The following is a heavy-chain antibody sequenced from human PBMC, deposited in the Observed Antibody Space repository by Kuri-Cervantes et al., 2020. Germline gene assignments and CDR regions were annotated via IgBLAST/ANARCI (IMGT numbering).Heavy chain of an antibody. Sequence: SETLSLTCAVYGGSFNDYYWRWIRQPPGKELEWIGEINHSGSTNCNPSLKSRVTISVDTSKNQFSLKLSSVTAADTAVYYCAREVGLGTAMVHFDYWGQGTLVTVSS. D-gene: IGHD5-18*01. CDR2: INHSGST. J-gene: IGHJ4*02. CDR3: AREVGLGTAMVHFDY. CDR1: GGSFNDYY. V-gene: IGHV4-34*01.